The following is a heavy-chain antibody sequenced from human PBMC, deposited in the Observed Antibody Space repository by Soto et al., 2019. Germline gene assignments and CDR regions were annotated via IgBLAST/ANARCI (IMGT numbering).Heavy chain of an antibody. Sequence: TLSLTGTVSGGSISSGGYYWRWVRQHPGKGLEWIGYIYYSGSTYYNPSLKSRVTISVDTSKNQFSLKLSSVTAADTAVYYCARDRLYYGSGTAFDYWGQGTLVTVSS. CDR3: ARDRLYYGSGTAFDY. CDR1: GGSISSGGYY. CDR2: IYYSGST. V-gene: IGHV4-31*03. J-gene: IGHJ4*02. D-gene: IGHD3-10*01.